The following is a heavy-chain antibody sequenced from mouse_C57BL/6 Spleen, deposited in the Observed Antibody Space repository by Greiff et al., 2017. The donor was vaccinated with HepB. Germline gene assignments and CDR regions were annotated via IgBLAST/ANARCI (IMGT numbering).Heavy chain of an antibody. CDR2: IDPETGGT. D-gene: IGHD2-1*01. CDR3: TRAYGNYVDWYFDV. V-gene: IGHV1-15*01. Sequence: QVQLQQSGAELVRPGASVTLSCKASGYTFTDYEMHWVKQTPVHGLEWIGAIDPETGGTAYNQKFKGKAILTADKSSSTAYMELRSLTSEDSAVYYWTRAYGNYVDWYFDVWGTGTTVTVSS. J-gene: IGHJ1*03. CDR1: GYTFTDYE.